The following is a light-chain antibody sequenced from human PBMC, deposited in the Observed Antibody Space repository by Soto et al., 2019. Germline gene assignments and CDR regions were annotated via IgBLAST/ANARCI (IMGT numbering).Light chain of an antibody. Sequence: EIVLTQSPATLSLSPGERATLSCRASQNVSTYLAWYQQNPGQAPMLLIYDASNRATGIPARFSGSGSGTDFTLTISSLEPEDFAGYYCQQRTNWLTFGPGTKVDIK. CDR2: DAS. J-gene: IGKJ3*01. CDR1: QNVSTY. CDR3: QQRTNWLT. V-gene: IGKV3-11*01.